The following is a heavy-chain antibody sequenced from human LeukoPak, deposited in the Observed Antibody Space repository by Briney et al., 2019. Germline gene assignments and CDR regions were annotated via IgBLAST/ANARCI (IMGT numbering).Heavy chain of an antibody. Sequence: ASVKVSCKASGGTFISHAISWVRQAPGQGLEWMGWINPNSGGTNYAQKFQGRVTMTRDTSISTAYMELSRLGSDDTAVYYCARPKDDFWSGYYENWFDPWGQGTLVTVSS. CDR2: INPNSGGT. D-gene: IGHD3-3*01. CDR1: GGTFISHA. V-gene: IGHV1-2*02. CDR3: ARPKDDFWSGYYENWFDP. J-gene: IGHJ5*02.